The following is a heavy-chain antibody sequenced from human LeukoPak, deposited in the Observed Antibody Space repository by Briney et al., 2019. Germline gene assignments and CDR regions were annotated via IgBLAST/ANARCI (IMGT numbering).Heavy chain of an antibody. J-gene: IGHJ4*02. CDR3: ASGLAYTYAYTMGY. Sequence: GGSLRLSCAASGFTFSSFWMHWVRQAPGKGLVWVSRINSDGTSTGYADSVKGRFTISRDNAKNTLYLQMNRLRAEDTAVYYCASGLAYTYAYTMGYWGQGTLVTVSS. D-gene: IGHD5-18*01. CDR2: INSDGTST. V-gene: IGHV3-74*01. CDR1: GFTFSSFW.